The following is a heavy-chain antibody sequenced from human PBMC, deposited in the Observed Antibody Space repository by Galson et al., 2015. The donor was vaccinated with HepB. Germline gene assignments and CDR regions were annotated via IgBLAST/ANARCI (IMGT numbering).Heavy chain of an antibody. CDR2: INAGNGNT. CDR3: ARGLTGTRIYYYYYYGMDV. CDR1: GYTFTSYA. Sequence: SVKVSCKASGYTFTSYAMHWVRQAPGQRLEWMGWINAGNGNTKYSQKFQGRVTITRDTSASTAYMELSSLRPEDTAVYYCARGLTGTRIYYYYYYGMDVWGQGTTVTVSS. D-gene: IGHD1-20*01. V-gene: IGHV1-3*01. J-gene: IGHJ6*02.